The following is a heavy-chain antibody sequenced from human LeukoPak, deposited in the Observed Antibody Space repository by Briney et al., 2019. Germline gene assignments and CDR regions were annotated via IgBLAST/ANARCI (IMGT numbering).Heavy chain of an antibody. V-gene: IGHV4-39*01. CDR3: GSTSCPLCPFDY. Sequence: SETLSLTCTVSGGSISSSSYYWGWIRQPPGKGLEWIGSIYHSGNTYYNPSLYSRVTISVDTSKNQFSLKLSSVTAADTAVYYCGSTSCPLCPFDYWGQGTLVTVSS. CDR1: GGSISSSSYY. CDR2: IYHSGNT. J-gene: IGHJ4*02. D-gene: IGHD2-2*01.